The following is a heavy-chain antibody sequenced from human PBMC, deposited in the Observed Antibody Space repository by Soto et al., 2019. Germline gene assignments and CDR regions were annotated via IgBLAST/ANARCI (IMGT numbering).Heavy chain of an antibody. J-gene: IGHJ6*02. CDR1: GFTFSSYG. Sequence: QVQLVESGGGVVQPGRSLRLSCAASGFTFSSYGMHWVRQAPGKGLEWVAVISYDGSNKYYADSVKGRFTISRDNSKNTLYLQMNSLRAEDTAVYYCAKDSYCSSTSCFPYYYYCGMDVWGQGTTVTVSS. D-gene: IGHD2-2*01. V-gene: IGHV3-30*18. CDR3: AKDSYCSSTSCFPYYYYCGMDV. CDR2: ISYDGSNK.